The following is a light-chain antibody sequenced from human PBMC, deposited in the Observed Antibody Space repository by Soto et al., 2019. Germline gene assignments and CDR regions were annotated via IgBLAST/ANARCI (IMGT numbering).Light chain of an antibody. CDR1: SSDAGGYNF. Sequence: QSVLTQPASVSGSPGQSITISCTGTSSDAGGYNFVSWYQQHPGKAPKLMIYDVSNRPSGLSNRFSGSKSGNTASLTISGLQAEDEADYYCSSYTSGSTYVFGTGTKVTVL. V-gene: IGLV2-14*01. CDR2: DVS. CDR3: SSYTSGSTYV. J-gene: IGLJ1*01.